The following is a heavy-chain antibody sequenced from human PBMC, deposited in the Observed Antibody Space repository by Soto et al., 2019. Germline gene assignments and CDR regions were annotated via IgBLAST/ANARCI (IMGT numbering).Heavy chain of an antibody. D-gene: IGHD3-16*02. CDR2: ISYDGSNT. J-gene: IGHJ4*02. V-gene: IGHV3-30-3*01. CDR1: GFTLSSYA. CDR3: ARDYVWGSYRLDY. Sequence: GGSLRLSCPASGFTLSSYAMNWVRQAPGRGLEWVAVISYDGSNTYDADSVKGRFTISRDNSKNTLYLQMNSLRAGDTAVYYCARDYVWGSYRLDYWGQGTLVTVSS.